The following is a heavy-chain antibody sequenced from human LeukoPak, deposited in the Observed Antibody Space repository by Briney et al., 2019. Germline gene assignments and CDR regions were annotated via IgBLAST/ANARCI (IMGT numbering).Heavy chain of an antibody. J-gene: IGHJ4*02. CDR1: IGSVNSGVYY. V-gene: IGHV4-61*08. CDR3: QSRFLEWLLDY. D-gene: IGHD3-3*01. Sequence: SETLSLTCTVSIGSVNSGVYYWSWIRQPPGKGLEWIGYIYYSGSTNYNPSLKSRVTISVDTSKNQFSLKLNSVTAADTAMYYCQSRFLEWLLDYWGQGTLVTVSS. CDR2: IYYSGST.